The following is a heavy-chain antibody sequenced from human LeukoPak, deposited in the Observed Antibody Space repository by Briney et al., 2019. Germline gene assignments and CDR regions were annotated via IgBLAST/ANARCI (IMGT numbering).Heavy chain of an antibody. Sequence: GGSLRLSCAASGFTFSSYWMSWVRQAPGKGLEWVANIKQDGSEKYYVDSVKGRLTISRDNAKNSLYLQMNSLRAEDTAVNYCARGSRAAAGTGGGYWGQGTLVTVSS. D-gene: IGHD6-13*01. CDR3: ARGSRAAAGTGGGY. J-gene: IGHJ4*02. V-gene: IGHV3-7*01. CDR1: GFTFSSYW. CDR2: IKQDGSEK.